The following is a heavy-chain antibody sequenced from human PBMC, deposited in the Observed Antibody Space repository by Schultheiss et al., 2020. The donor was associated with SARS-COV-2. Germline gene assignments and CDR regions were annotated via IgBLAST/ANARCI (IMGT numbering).Heavy chain of an antibody. Sequence: GGSLRLSCAASGFTFSSYWMSWVRQAPGKGLEWVGRIKSKTDGGTTDYAAPVKGRFTISRDDSKNTLYLQMNSLKTEDTAVYYCTTVKTYYDFWSGYANDAFDIWGQGTMVTVSS. J-gene: IGHJ3*02. CDR1: GFTFSSYW. D-gene: IGHD3-3*01. CDR3: TTVKTYYDFWSGYANDAFDI. V-gene: IGHV3-15*01. CDR2: IKSKTDGGTT.